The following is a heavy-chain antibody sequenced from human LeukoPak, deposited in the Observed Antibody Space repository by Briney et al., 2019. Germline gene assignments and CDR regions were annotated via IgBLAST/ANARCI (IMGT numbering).Heavy chain of an antibody. J-gene: IGHJ4*02. Sequence: HPGGSLRLSCAASGFTFSSYAMHWVRQAPGKGLEWVAVISYDGSNKYYADSVKGRFSISRDNSKNTLYLQMNSLRAEDTAVYYCARRYDGFDYWGQGTLVTVSS. CDR3: ARRYDGFDY. V-gene: IGHV3-30-3*01. D-gene: IGHD3-3*01. CDR2: ISYDGSNK. CDR1: GFTFSSYA.